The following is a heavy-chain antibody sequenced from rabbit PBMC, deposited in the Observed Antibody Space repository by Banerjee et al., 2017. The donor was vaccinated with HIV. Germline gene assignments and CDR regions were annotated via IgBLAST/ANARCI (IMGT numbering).Heavy chain of an antibody. Sequence: QSLEESGGDLVKPGASLTLTCTASGFSLSNNYVMCWVRQAPGKGLEWIACIYAGGGGTTYYASWAKGRFTISKTSSTTVTLQMTSLTAADTATYFCARDLAGAIGWNFNLWGPGTLVTVS. CDR2: IYAGGGGTT. J-gene: IGHJ4*01. CDR1: GFSLSNNYV. CDR3: ARDLAGAIGWNFNL. V-gene: IGHV1S40*01. D-gene: IGHD4-1*01.